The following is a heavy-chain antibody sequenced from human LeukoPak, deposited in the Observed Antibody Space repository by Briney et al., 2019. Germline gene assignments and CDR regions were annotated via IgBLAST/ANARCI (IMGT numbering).Heavy chain of an antibody. CDR2: IRSDGTKE. J-gene: IGHJ4*02. Sequence: GGSLRLSCAASGFTFSSLGMHWVRQAPGKGLEWMAFIRSDGTKEYYGDSVKGRLTISRDNSKNTLYLQMNSLRADDTAVYYCASDFWSSGQQRWGQGTLVTVSS. CDR3: ASDFWSSGQQR. CDR1: GFTFSSLG. V-gene: IGHV3-30*02. D-gene: IGHD3-3*01.